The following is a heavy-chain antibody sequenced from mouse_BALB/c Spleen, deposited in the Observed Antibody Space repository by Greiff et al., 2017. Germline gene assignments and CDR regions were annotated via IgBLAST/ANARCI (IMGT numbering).Heavy chain of an antibody. CDR2: ISYSGST. CDR1: GYSITSDYA. D-gene: IGHD4-1*01. CDR3: ARSSGTLFDY. Sequence: EVQRVESGPGLVKPSQSLSLTCTVTGYSITSDYAWNWIRQFPGNKLEWMGYISYSGSTSYNPSLKSRISITRDTSKNQFFLQLNSVTTEDTATYYCARSSGTLFDYWGQGTTLTVSS. V-gene: IGHV3-2*02. J-gene: IGHJ2*01.